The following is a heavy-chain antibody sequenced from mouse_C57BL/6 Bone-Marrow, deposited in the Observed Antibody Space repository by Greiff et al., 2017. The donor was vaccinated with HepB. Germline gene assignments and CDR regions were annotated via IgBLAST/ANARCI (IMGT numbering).Heavy chain of an antibody. CDR2: IYPGSGST. CDR1: GYTFTSYW. V-gene: IGHV1-55*01. CDR3: ARLLVRWGYFDG. J-gene: IGHJ1*03. D-gene: IGHD1-1*01. Sequence: QVQLQQPGAELVKPGASVKMSCKASGYTFTSYWITWVKQRPGQGLEWIGDIYPGSGSTNYNEKFKSKATLTVDTSSSTAYMQLSSLTSEDSAVYYCARLLVRWGYFDGWGTGTTVTVAA.